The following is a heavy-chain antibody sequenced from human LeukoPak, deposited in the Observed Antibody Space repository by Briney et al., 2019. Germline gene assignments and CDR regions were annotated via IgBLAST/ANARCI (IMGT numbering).Heavy chain of an antibody. J-gene: IGHJ4*02. V-gene: IGHV3-21*01. D-gene: IGHD3-9*01. CDR2: ISSSSSYI. CDR1: GFTFSSYS. Sequence: GRSLRLSCAASGFTFSSYSMNWVRQAPGKGLEWVSSISSSSSYIYYADSVKGRFTISRDNAKNSLYLQMNSLRAEDTAVYYCARVGPPYDILTGYYRYWGQGTLVAVSS. CDR3: ARVGPPYDILTGYYRY.